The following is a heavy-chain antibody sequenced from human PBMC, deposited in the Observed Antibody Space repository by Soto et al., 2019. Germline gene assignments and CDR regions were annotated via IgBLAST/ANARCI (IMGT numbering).Heavy chain of an antibody. J-gene: IGHJ4*02. Sequence: EVQLVESGGVVVQPGGSLRLSCAASGFTFDDYTMHWVRQAPGKGLEWVSLISWDGGSTYYADSVKGRFTISRDNSKNSLYLQMNSLRTEDTALYYGAKGMAARPDYFDYWGQGTLVTVSS. D-gene: IGHD6-6*01. V-gene: IGHV3-43*01. CDR1: GFTFDDYT. CDR3: AKGMAARPDYFDY. CDR2: ISWDGGST.